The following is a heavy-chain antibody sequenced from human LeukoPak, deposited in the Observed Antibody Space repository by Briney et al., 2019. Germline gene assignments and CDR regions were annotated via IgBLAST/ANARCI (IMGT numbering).Heavy chain of an antibody. CDR2: INPNSGGT. Sequence: ASVKVSCKASGYTFTGYYMHWVRQAPGQGLEWMGWINPNSGGTNYAQKFQGRVTMTRDTSISTAYMELSRLRSDDTAVYYCARVYSSYYYMDVWGKGTTVTISS. D-gene: IGHD2-15*01. CDR1: GYTFTGYY. V-gene: IGHV1-2*02. CDR3: ARVYSSYYYMDV. J-gene: IGHJ6*03.